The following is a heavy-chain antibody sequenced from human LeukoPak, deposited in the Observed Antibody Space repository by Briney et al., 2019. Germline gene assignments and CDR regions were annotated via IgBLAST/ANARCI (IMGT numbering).Heavy chain of an antibody. D-gene: IGHD5-24*01. CDR1: GFTFDDYG. CDR3: AKGRGWLQFFDY. CDR2: ITGSGVT. J-gene: IGHJ4*02. V-gene: IGHV3-23*01. Sequence: GGSLRLSCAASGFTFDDYGMNWVRQAPGKGLEWVSGITGSGVTYYADSVKGRFTISRDNSKNTLYLQMNSLRAEDTAVYYCAKGRGWLQFFDYWGQGTLVTVSS.